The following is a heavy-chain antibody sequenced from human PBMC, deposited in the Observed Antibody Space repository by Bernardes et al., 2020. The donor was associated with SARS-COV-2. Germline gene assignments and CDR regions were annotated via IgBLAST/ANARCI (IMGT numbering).Heavy chain of an antibody. CDR2: FDPEDGEA. D-gene: IGHD4-17*01. Sequence: ASVTVSCKVSGYTLTELFMHWVRPAPGKGLEWMGGFDPEDGEALYAQKFQGSVTMTEDTSTDTAYMELSNLRPEDAAVYYCATLDLSGIRSKFDHWGQGTLVSVSS. CDR3: ATLDLSGIRSKFDH. V-gene: IGHV1-24*01. CDR1: GYTLTELF. J-gene: IGHJ4*02.